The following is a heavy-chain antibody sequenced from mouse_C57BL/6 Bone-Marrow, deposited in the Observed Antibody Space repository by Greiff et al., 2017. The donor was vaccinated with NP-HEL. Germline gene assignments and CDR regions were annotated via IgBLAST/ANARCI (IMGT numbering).Heavy chain of an antibody. CDR3: ASLRGSNYWFAY. D-gene: IGHD2-5*01. CDR2: IDPSDSYT. V-gene: IGHV1-69*01. CDR1: GYTFTSYW. J-gene: IGHJ3*01. Sequence: VQLQQPGAELVMPGASVKLSCKASGYTFTSYWMHWVKQRPGQGLEWIGEIDPSDSYTNYNQKFKGKSTLTVDKSSSTAYMQLSSLTSEDSAVYYGASLRGSNYWFAYWGQGTLVTVSA.